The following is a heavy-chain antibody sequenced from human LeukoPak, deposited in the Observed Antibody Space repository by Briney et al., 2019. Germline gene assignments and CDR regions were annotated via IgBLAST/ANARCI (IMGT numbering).Heavy chain of an antibody. CDR1: GFTFSSYE. Sequence: TGGSLRLSCAASGFTFSSYEMNWVRQAPGKGLEWVSYISSSSSTIYYADSVKGRFTISRDNAKNSLYLQMDSLRVADTAVYYCARDPGNGYWGGFDYWGQGTLVTVSS. V-gene: IGHV3-48*03. CDR2: ISSSSSTI. D-gene: IGHD5-24*01. J-gene: IGHJ4*02. CDR3: ARDPGNGYWGGFDY.